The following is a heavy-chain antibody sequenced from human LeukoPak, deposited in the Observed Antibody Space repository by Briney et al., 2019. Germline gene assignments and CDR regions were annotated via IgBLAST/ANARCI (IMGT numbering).Heavy chain of an antibody. CDR3: ARGARRGSYSTLTNWFDS. CDR2: INPNSGGT. D-gene: IGHD1-26*01. CDR1: GYTFIGYY. J-gene: IGHJ5*01. Sequence: ASVKVSCKASGYTFIGYYMHWVRQAPGQGLEWMGWINPNSGGTNYAQKFQGRVTMTRDTSISTAYMELSRLRSDDTAVYYCARGARRGSYSTLTNWFDSWGRGTLVTVSS. V-gene: IGHV1-2*02.